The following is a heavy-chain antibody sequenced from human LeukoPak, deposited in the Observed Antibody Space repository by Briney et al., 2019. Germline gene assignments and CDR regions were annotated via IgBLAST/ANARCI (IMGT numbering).Heavy chain of an antibody. V-gene: IGHV3-23*01. CDR3: TKDPNGDYVGAFDF. J-gene: IGHJ3*01. CDR1: TFAFSAYA. CDR2: ITATGGIS. D-gene: IGHD4-17*01. Sequence: GGSLRLSCADSTFAFSAYAITWVRQAPGKGLECVSSITATGGISYADSVKGRFTIPRDNSKSTLNLQMNSLRAEDTAVYYWTKDPNGDYVGAFDFWGQGTMVTDSS.